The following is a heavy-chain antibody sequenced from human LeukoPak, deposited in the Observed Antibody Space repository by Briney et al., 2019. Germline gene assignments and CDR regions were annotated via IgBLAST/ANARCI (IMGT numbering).Heavy chain of an antibody. D-gene: IGHD3-16*02. CDR2: IYYSGST. J-gene: IGHJ4*02. CDR3: ARDHPHRLGELSSAPIDY. Sequence: SETLSLTCTVSGGSISSGGYYWGWIRQPPGKGLEWIGSIYYSGSTYYNPSLKSRVTISVDTSKNQFSLKLSSVTAADTAVYYCARDHPHRLGELSSAPIDYWGQGTLVTVSS. CDR1: GGSISSGGYY. V-gene: IGHV4-39*07.